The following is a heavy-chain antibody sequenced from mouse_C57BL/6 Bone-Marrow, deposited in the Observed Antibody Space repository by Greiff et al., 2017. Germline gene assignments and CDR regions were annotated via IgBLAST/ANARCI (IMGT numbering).Heavy chain of an antibody. J-gene: IGHJ2*01. CDR2: IDPEIGDT. CDR3: SSFDGNYFDV. CDR1: GFNIKDDY. D-gene: IGHD2-3*01. Sequence: EVQLQQSGAELVRPGASVKLSCTASGFNIKDDYIHWVKQRPEQGLEWIGWIDPEIGDTEYASKFQGKATIPSDTSSNTAYLQRSRLTSEDTAVDYCSSFDGNYFDVWGQGTPLTVAS. V-gene: IGHV14-4*01.